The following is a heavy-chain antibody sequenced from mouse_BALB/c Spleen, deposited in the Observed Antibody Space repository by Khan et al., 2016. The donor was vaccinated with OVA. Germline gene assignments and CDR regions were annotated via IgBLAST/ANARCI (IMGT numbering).Heavy chain of an antibody. V-gene: IGHV9-3-1*01. CDR1: GYSFTNYG. CDR2: INTYTGEA. CDR3: ERPPYFSYPLAY. D-gene: IGHD2-10*01. Sequence: QIQLVQSGPELKKPGETVKISCKASGYSFTNYGMNWVKQSPGKALKWMGWINTYTGEATYADDLEGRFAFSLETSANTAYLQINILKSEDTATYFCERPPYFSYPLAYWGQGTSVTVSS. J-gene: IGHJ4*01.